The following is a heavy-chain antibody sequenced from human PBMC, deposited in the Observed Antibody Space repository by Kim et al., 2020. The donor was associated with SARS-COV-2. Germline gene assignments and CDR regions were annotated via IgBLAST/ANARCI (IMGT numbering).Heavy chain of an antibody. Sequence: NTNYNPSLKSRVTISVDTSKNQFSLRLSSVTAADTAVYYCARGGLTTFTYWGQGRLVTVSS. CDR2: NT. CDR3: ARGGLTTFTY. D-gene: IGHD4-4*01. V-gene: IGHV4-59*09. J-gene: IGHJ4*02.